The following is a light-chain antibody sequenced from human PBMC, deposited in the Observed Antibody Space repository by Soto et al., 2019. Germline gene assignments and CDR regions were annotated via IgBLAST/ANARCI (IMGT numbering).Light chain of an antibody. CDR1: QSIDHY. Sequence: DIQMTQSPSSLSASVGDSVTITCRARQSIDHYLTWYQQKPGKAPRLLIYAASRLQSGVPSRCSGSGSGSNFTLTISSLQPEDFASYYCQQSHSTPRTFGQGTKLEIK. J-gene: IGKJ2*01. V-gene: IGKV1-39*01. CDR3: QQSHSTPRT. CDR2: AAS.